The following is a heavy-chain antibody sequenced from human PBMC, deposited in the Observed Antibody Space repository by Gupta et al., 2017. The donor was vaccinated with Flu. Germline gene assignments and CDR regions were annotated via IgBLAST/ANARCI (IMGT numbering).Heavy chain of an antibody. Sequence: QVQLVQSGAEVKKPGSSVKVSCTASGGTFSSYAISWVRQAPGQGLEWMGGIIPIFGTANYAQKFQGRVTITADKSTSTAYMELSSLRSEDTAVYYCARRRGYCSGGSCYSGAFDDWGQGTLVTVSS. CDR3: ARRRGYCSGGSCYSGAFDD. CDR1: GGTFSSYA. CDR2: IIPIFGTA. D-gene: IGHD2-15*01. J-gene: IGHJ4*02. V-gene: IGHV1-69*06.